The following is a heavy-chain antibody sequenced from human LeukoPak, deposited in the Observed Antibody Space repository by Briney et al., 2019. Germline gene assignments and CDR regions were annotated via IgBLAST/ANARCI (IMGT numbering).Heavy chain of an antibody. CDR1: GITLSNYG. CDR2: ISGSGVAT. V-gene: IGHV3-23*01. D-gene: IGHD3-22*01. J-gene: IGHJ4*02. Sequence: PGGSLRLSCAVSGITLSNYGMSWVRQAPGEGLEWVAGISGSGVATNYADSVKGRFTISRDNPKNRLYLQMNSLRVEDTAVYFCAKRGVVIRVILVGFHKEAYYFDSWGQGALVTVSS. CDR3: AKRGVVIRVILVGFHKEAYYFDS.